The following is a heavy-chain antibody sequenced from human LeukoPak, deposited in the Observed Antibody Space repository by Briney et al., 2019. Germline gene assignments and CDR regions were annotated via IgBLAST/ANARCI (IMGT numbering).Heavy chain of an antibody. V-gene: IGHV3-13*01. D-gene: IGHD2-15*01. CDR2: IGTAGDT. J-gene: IGHJ3*01. Sequence: GGSLRLSCAASGFTFSSSDMHWVRQATGKGLEWVSAIGTAGDTYYPDSVRGRFTISRDQSKNTLYLQMNSLRDEDTALYYCAKAAAFGSIGAFDFWGQGTMLIVSS. CDR3: AKAAAFGSIGAFDF. CDR1: GFTFSSSD.